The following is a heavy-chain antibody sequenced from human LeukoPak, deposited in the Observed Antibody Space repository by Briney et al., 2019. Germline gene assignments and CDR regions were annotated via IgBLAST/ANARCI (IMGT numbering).Heavy chain of an antibody. CDR1: GGSFSGYY. J-gene: IGHJ1*01. CDR2: IKHSGST. CDR3: ARLAKYCSSTSCYQSNFQH. D-gene: IGHD2-2*01. V-gene: IGHV4-34*01. Sequence: SETLSLTCAVYGGSFSGYYWSWIRQPPGKGLEWIGEIKHSGSTNYNPSLKSRVTISVDTSKNQFSLKLSSVTAADTAVYYCARLAKYCSSTSCYQSNFQHWGQGTLVTVSS.